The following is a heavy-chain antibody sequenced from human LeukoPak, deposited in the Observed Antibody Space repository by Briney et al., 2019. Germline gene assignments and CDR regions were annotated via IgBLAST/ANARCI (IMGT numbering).Heavy chain of an antibody. J-gene: IGHJ6*02. D-gene: IGHD2-2*01. V-gene: IGHV4-59*01. CDR3: ARGKGASAAYYYYYGMDV. Sequence: PSETLSLTCTVSGGSISSYYWSWIRQPPGKGLEWIGYIYYSGSTNYNPSLKSRVTISADTSKNQFSLKLSSVTAADTAVYYCARGKGASAAYYYYYGMDVWGQGTTVTVSS. CDR2: IYYSGST. CDR1: GGSISSYY.